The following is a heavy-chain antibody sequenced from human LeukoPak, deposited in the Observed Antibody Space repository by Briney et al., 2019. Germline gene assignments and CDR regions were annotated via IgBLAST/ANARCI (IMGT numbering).Heavy chain of an antibody. D-gene: IGHD1-26*01. J-gene: IGHJ4*02. Sequence: SETLSLTCTVSGGSISNTYYYWGWIRQPPGKGLEWIGSMYYSGSTYYNPSLKSRVTISVDRSKNQFSLKLSSVTAADTAVYYCARGVGRGYYFDYWGQGTLVTVSS. V-gene: IGHV4-39*07. CDR3: ARGVGRGYYFDY. CDR2: MYYSGST. CDR1: GGSISNTYYY.